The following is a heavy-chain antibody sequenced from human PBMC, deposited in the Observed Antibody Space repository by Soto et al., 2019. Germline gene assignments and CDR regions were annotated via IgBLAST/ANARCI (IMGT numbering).Heavy chain of an antibody. CDR1: GYTFTSYY. D-gene: IGHD6-19*01. Sequence: DSVKVSCKASGYTFTSYYMHWVRQAPGQGLEWMGIINPSGGSTSYAQKFQGRVTMTRDTSTSTVYMELSSLRSEDTAVYYCAGHLKGAAGSHYYYYGMDFWGQGTTVTVAS. CDR3: AGHLKGAAGSHYYYYGMDF. CDR2: INPSGGST. J-gene: IGHJ6*02. V-gene: IGHV1-46*01.